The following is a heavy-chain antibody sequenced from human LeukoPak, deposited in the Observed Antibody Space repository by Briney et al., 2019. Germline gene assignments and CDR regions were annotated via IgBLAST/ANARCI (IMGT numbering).Heavy chain of an antibody. D-gene: IGHD3-3*01. CDR3: AKDLSLFWSAYFDY. CDR1: GFTFSSDG. V-gene: IGHV3-33*06. CDR2: IWYDGSNK. Sequence: GGSLRLSCAASGFTFSSDGMHWVRQAPGKGLEWVAVIWYDGSNKYYADSVKGRFTISRDNSKNTLYMQMNSLRAEGTAVYYCAKDLSLFWSAYFDYWGQGTLVTVSS. J-gene: IGHJ4*02.